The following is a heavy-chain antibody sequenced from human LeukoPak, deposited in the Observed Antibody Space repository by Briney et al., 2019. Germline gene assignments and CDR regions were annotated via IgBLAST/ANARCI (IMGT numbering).Heavy chain of an antibody. CDR3: ASGYAPATDYYYYGTDV. V-gene: IGHV3-11*06. D-gene: IGHD5-12*01. CDR2: ISSSSSYT. Sequence: SGGSLRLSCAASGFTFSDYYMSWIRQAPGKGLEWVSYISSSSSYTNYADSVKGRFTISRDNAKNSLYLQMNSLRAEDTAVYYCASGYAPATDYYYYGTDVWGKGTTVTVSS. CDR1: GFTFSDYY. J-gene: IGHJ6*04.